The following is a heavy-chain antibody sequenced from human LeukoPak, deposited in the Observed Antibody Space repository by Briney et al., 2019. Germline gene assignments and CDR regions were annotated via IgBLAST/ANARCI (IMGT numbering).Heavy chain of an antibody. J-gene: IGHJ4*02. CDR2: INAGNGNT. D-gene: IGHD2-2*01. CDR3: AAMSLPAARYYFDY. Sequence: ASVKVSCKASGYTFTSYAMHWVRQAPGQRLEWMGWINAGNGNTKYSQEFQERVTITRDMSTSTAYMELSSLRSEDTAVYYCAAMSLPAARYYFDYWGQGTLVTVSS. CDR1: GYTFTSYA. V-gene: IGHV1-3*03.